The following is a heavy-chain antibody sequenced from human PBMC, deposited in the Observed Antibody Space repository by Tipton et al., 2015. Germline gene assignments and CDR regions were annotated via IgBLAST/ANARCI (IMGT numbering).Heavy chain of an antibody. D-gene: IGHD4-17*01. V-gene: IGHV3-7*01. CDR2: IRQDGSET. J-gene: IGHJ4*02. CDR3: TRSPAYGDTKGY. CDR1: GFTFSSYW. Sequence: GSLRLSCASSGFTFSSYWLSWVRQTPGDWLEWVANIRQDGSETYYVDYVRGRFTISRDNAKNSLYLQMHSLRAEDTAVYDCTRSPAYGDTKGYWGQGTPVTVS.